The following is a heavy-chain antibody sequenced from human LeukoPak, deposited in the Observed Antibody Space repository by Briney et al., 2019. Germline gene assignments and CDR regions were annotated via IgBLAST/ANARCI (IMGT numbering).Heavy chain of an antibody. CDR3: AREYSSGWSGAGY. Sequence: SETLSLTCTVSGGSISSYYWSWIRQPPGKGLEWIGYIYYSGSTNYNPSLESRVTISVDTSKNQFSLKLSSVTAADTAVYYCAREYSSGWSGAGYWSQGTLVTVSS. J-gene: IGHJ4*02. V-gene: IGHV4-59*01. CDR1: GGSISSYY. CDR2: IYYSGST. D-gene: IGHD6-19*01.